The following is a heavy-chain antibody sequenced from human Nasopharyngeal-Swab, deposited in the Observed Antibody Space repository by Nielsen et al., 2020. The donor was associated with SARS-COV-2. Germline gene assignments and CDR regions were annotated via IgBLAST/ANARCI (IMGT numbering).Heavy chain of an antibody. V-gene: IGHV2-5*01. CDR1: GFSLSTSGVG. Sequence: SGPTLVKPPQTLTLTCTFSGFSLSTSGVGVGWIRQPPGKALEWLALIYWNDDKRYSPSLKSRLTITKDTSKNQLVLTMTNMDPVDTATYYCAHRRRGLPIDYWGQGTLVTVSS. D-gene: IGHD3-10*01. CDR3: AHRRRGLPIDY. CDR2: IYWNDDK. J-gene: IGHJ4*02.